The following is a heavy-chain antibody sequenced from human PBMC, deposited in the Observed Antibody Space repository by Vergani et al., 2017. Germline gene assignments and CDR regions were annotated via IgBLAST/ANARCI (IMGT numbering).Heavy chain of an antibody. CDR1: GFTFSNLW. D-gene: IGHD5-18*01. CDR2: IKYDGSEK. V-gene: IGHV3-7*01. J-gene: IGHJ5*02. CDR3: ARSPHGYTYGGYISQFDP. Sequence: EVQLVASGGGLVQRGGSLRLSCEASGFTFSNLWMTWVRQAPGKGVEWGANIKYDGSEKNYVDYVKGRFTIARDNAKNSLYLQMNNLRVEDTAVYFCARSPHGYTYGGYISQFDPWGQGTLVTVSS.